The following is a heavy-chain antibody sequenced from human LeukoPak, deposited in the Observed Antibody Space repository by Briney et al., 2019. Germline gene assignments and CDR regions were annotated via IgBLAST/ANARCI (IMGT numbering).Heavy chain of an antibody. Sequence: ASVTVSCKASGYIFTRYYMHWVRQAPGQGLEWMGIIDPSGGSTSYAQNFQGGVTMTRDATTNTEYLELSSLRSEDTAVYYCARDFGEMPNYWGQGTLVTVSS. CDR1: GYIFTRYY. CDR3: ARDFGEMPNY. D-gene: IGHD5-24*01. CDR2: IDPSGGST. J-gene: IGHJ4*02. V-gene: IGHV1-46*01.